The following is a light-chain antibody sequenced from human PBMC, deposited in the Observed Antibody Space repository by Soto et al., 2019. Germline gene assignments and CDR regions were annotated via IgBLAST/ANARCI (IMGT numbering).Light chain of an antibody. CDR2: DAS. J-gene: IGKJ4*01. V-gene: IGKV3-11*01. CDR1: QSVSSY. Sequence: EIVLTQSPATLSLSPGERATLSCRASQSVSSYLAWYQQNPGQAPRLLIYDASNRATGIPARFSGSGSGTDFTLTICILEPEDVAVDDCQQSSNWPSRLTFGGGTKVDIK. CDR3: QQSSNWPSRLT.